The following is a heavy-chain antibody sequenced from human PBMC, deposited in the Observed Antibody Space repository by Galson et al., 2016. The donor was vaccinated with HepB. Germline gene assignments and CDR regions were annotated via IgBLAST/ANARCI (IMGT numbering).Heavy chain of an antibody. V-gene: IGHV3-48*04. Sequence: SLRLSCAPSGFIFTTYAMNWVRQAPGKGLEWISYIDNSGGAIYYSDSVRGRFTISRDNAKNTLYLQMSSLKASDTAMYYCARFVDDFSSDVFDIWGQGTLVTVSS. CDR2: IDNSGGAI. D-gene: IGHD2-21*02. CDR3: ARFVDDFSSDVFDI. CDR1: GFIFTTYA. J-gene: IGHJ3*02.